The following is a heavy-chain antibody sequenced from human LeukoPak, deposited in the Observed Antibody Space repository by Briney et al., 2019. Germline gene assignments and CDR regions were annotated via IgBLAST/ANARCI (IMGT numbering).Heavy chain of an antibody. CDR2: ISYDGSNK. CDR1: GFTFSSYG. CDR3: AKDLNLHGDYPEAFEI. J-gene: IGHJ3*02. D-gene: IGHD4-17*01. Sequence: GGSLRLSCAASGFTFSSYGMHWVRQAPGKGLEWVAVISYDGSNKYYADSVKGRFTIPRENSKNTLYLQMNSLRAEDTAVYYCAKDLNLHGDYPEAFEIWGQGTMVTVSS. V-gene: IGHV3-30*18.